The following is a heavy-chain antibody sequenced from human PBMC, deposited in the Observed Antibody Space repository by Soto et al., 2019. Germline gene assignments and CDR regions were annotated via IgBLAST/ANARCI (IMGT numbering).Heavy chain of an antibody. Sequence: GGSLRLSCAASGFTFSSYAMSWVRQAPGKGLEWVSAISGSGDTTYYADSVKGRFTISRDNSKNTLYLQMNSLRAEDTAVYYCAKERYEYCSGVSFSSLNFDYWGQGTLVTVSS. CDR2: ISGSGDTT. CDR3: AKERYEYCSGVSFSSLNFDY. D-gene: IGHD2-15*01. V-gene: IGHV3-23*01. J-gene: IGHJ4*02. CDR1: GFTFSSYA.